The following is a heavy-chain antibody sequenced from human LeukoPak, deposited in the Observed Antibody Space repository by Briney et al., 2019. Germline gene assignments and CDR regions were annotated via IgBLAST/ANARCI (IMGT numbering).Heavy chain of an antibody. J-gene: IGHJ5*02. CDR2: ISGGGANT. Sequence: GGSLRLSCAASGFTFSNYAMSWVRQAPGKGLEWVSTISGGGANTYYADSVKGRFTISRDNSKNTLYLQMNSLRAEDTALYYCAKRYYYDTGGNPGGVDPWGQGTLVTVSS. V-gene: IGHV3-23*01. CDR3: AKRYYYDTGGNPGGVDP. CDR1: GFTFSNYA. D-gene: IGHD3-22*01.